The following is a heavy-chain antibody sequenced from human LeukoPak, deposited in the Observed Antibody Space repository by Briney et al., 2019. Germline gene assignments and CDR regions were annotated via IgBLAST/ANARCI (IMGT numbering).Heavy chain of an antibody. CDR3: ARGDSGYDYGFDN. Sequence: SVKVSCKASGGTFSSHAISWVRQAPGQGLEWVGGIIPIFGTTDYAQKFQGRVTITTDESTSTGYMEMRSLRSDDTAVYYCARGDSGYDYGFDNWGQGTLVTVSS. CDR2: IIPIFGTT. J-gene: IGHJ4*02. D-gene: IGHD5-12*01. V-gene: IGHV1-69*05. CDR1: GGTFSSHA.